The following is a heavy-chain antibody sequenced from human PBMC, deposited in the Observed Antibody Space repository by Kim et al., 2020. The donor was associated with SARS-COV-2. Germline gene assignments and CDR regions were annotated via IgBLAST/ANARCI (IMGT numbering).Heavy chain of an antibody. J-gene: IGHJ4*02. Sequence: SVKVSCKASGGTFSSYAISWVRQAPGQGLEWMGRIIPILGIANYAQKFQGRVTITADKSTSTAYMELSSLRSEDMAVYYCARSAYYYDSSGYYFDYWGQGTLVTVSS. D-gene: IGHD3-22*01. CDR3: ARSAYYYDSSGYYFDY. V-gene: IGHV1-69*04. CDR2: IIPILGIA. CDR1: GGTFSSYA.